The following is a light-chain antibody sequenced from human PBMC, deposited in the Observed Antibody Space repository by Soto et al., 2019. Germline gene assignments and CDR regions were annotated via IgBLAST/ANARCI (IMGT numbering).Light chain of an antibody. Sequence: EIVLTQSPATLSLSPGERATLSCRASQSVSSYLAWYQQKPGEAPRLLIYDASNRATGIPARFSGSESGTDFTLTISSLEPEDFAVYYCQQRSNWPPAFGGGTQVEIK. V-gene: IGKV3-11*01. CDR1: QSVSSY. CDR3: QQRSNWPPA. J-gene: IGKJ4*01. CDR2: DAS.